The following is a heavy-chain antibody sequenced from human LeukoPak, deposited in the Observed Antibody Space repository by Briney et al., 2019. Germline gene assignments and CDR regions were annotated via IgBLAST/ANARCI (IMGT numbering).Heavy chain of an antibody. Sequence: GASLRLSCAASGFTFSTYAMTWVRQAPGKGLEWVSAISRSGDSTYYADSVKGRFTISRDNSKNTLYLQMNSLRAEDTAVYHCVKGLVGIIHYAMDVWGQGTTVTVSS. D-gene: IGHD6-6*01. CDR2: ISRSGDST. CDR3: VKGLVGIIHYAMDV. J-gene: IGHJ6*02. CDR1: GFTFSTYA. V-gene: IGHV3-23*01.